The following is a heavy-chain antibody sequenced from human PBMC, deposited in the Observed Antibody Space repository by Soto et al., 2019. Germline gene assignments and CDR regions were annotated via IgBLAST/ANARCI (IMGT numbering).Heavy chain of an antibody. V-gene: IGHV3-23*01. Sequence: EVQLLESGGGLVQPGGSLRLSCAASGFTFSSYAMSWVRQAPGKGLEWVSAISGSGGSTYYADSVKGRFTISRDNSKNTLYLQMNSLRAEDTAVYYCAKDDYYGSGSYYSRGFDYWGQGTLVTVSS. J-gene: IGHJ4*02. D-gene: IGHD3-10*01. CDR2: ISGSGGST. CDR3: AKDDYYGSGSYYSRGFDY. CDR1: GFTFSSYA.